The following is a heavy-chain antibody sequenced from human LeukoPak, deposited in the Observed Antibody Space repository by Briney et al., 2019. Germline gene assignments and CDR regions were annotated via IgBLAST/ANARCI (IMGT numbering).Heavy chain of an antibody. CDR3: AREVLGGFNPGAY. Sequence: SETLSLTCTVSLDSTTSNFWSWVRQPPGKGLEWIGEIHRSGSPNYNPSLQSRVTISIDRSRNQIVLELSSVTAADTAVYYCAREVLGGFNPGAYWGQGTLVTVSS. CDR2: IHRSGSP. CDR1: LDSTTSNF. V-gene: IGHV4-4*02. D-gene: IGHD1-14*01. J-gene: IGHJ4*02.